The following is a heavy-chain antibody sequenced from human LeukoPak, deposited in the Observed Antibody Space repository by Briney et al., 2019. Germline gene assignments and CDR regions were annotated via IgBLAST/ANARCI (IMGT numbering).Heavy chain of an antibody. CDR3: AKDPPYCSGGSCYYFDY. Sequence: GGSLRLSCAASGFTFSSYAMSWVRQAPGKGLEWGSAISGSGGSTYYADSVKGRFTISRDNSKNTLYLQMNSLRAEDTAVYYCAKDPPYCSGGSCYYFDYWGQGTLVTVSS. CDR2: ISGSGGST. V-gene: IGHV3-23*01. CDR1: GFTFSSYA. J-gene: IGHJ4*02. D-gene: IGHD2-15*01.